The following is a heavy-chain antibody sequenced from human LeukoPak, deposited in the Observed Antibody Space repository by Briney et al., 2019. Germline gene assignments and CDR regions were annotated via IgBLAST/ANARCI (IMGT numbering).Heavy chain of an antibody. V-gene: IGHV3-30-3*01. CDR2: ISYDGSNK. Sequence: GGPLRLSCAASGFTFSSYAMHWVRQAPGKGLEWVAVISYDGSNKYYADSVKGRFTISRDNSKNTLYLQMNSLRAEDTAVYYCARGGYYDSSGYRLFDYWGQGTLVTVSS. CDR1: GFTFSSYA. J-gene: IGHJ4*02. CDR3: ARGGYYDSSGYRLFDY. D-gene: IGHD3-22*01.